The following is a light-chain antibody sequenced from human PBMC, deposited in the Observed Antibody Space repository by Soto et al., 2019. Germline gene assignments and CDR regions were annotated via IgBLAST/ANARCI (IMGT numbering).Light chain of an antibody. J-gene: IGLJ2*01. V-gene: IGLV2-8*01. CDR1: TSDVGGYNF. Sequence: QSALTQPPSASGSPGQRVTISCTGTTSDVGGYNFVSWYQQHPGKAPNLIIYEVSKRPSGVSDRSSGSKSCNTAALTISGHQAEYEADYYSSSYSGSNNLVFGGGTKLTVL. CDR2: EVS. CDR3: SSYSGSNNLV.